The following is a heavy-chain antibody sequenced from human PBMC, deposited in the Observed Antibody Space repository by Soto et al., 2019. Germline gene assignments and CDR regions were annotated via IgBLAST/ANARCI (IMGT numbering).Heavy chain of an antibody. V-gene: IGHV3-7*01. Sequence: GASLRLSCAASGFTFSSYWMSWVRQAPGKGLEWVASIKQDGSEKYYVDSVKGRFTISRDNAKNSLYLQMNSLRAEDTAVYYCARDPKYYYDSSGYDDYWGQGTQVTVSS. CDR3: ARDPKYYYDSSGYDDY. D-gene: IGHD3-22*01. CDR2: IKQDGSEK. CDR1: GFTFSSYW. J-gene: IGHJ4*02.